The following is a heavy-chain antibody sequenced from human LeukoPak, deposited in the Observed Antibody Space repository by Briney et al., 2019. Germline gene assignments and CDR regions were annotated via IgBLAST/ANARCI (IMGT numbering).Heavy chain of an antibody. CDR3: ARRRRSNWAFDS. CDR2: IYYGGST. CDR1: GGSIDGYY. V-gene: IGHV4-59*08. D-gene: IGHD1-1*01. J-gene: IGHJ4*02. Sequence: SETLSLTCTVSGGSIDGYYWSWIRQPPGKELEWIGNIYYGGSTNYTPSLKSRVTISGDTSRNHFSLSLSSVTAADTAVYYCARRRRSNWAFDSWGQGTLVTVSS.